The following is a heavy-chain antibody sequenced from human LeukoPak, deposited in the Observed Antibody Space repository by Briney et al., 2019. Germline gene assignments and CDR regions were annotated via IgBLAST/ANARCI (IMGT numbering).Heavy chain of an antibody. D-gene: IGHD5-18*01. J-gene: IGHJ4*02. Sequence: SETLSLTCTVSGGSFNSDSYSWAWIRQPPGKGLEWIGTIYSSGSTYYNPFLKSRVTISVDTSKNQFSQKLTSVTAADTALYYCARRGYNYGFDSWGQGILVTVSS. V-gene: IGHV4-39*01. CDR1: GGSFNSDSYS. CDR2: IYSSGST. CDR3: ARRGYNYGFDS.